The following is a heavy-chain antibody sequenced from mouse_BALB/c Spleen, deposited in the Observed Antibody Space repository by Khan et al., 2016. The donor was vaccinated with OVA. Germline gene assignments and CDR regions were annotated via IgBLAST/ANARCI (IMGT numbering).Heavy chain of an antibody. Sequence: EVQLQESGGGLVQPGGSRKLSCVASGFTFSSFGMHWVRQAPEKGLEWVAYISGDSSTIYYTDTVMDRFSIYRDNPKNTLFLQMASLRSEDMAMYYCARSYFYGYYFDQWGQGTTLTVAS. CDR3: ARSYFYGYYFDQ. D-gene: IGHD1-1*01. V-gene: IGHV5-17*02. CDR2: ISGDSSTI. J-gene: IGHJ2*01. CDR1: GFTFSSFG.